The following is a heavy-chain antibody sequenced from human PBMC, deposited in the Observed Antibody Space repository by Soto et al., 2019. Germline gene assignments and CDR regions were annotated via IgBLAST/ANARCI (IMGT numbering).Heavy chain of an antibody. D-gene: IGHD3-9*01. CDR2: FDPEDGET. V-gene: IGHV1-24*01. Sequence: ASVKVSCKVSGYTLTELSMHWVRQAPGKGLEWMGGFDPEDGETIYAQKFQGRVTMTEDTSTDTAYMELSSLRSGDTAVYYCATAQIYDILTGQGSMDVWGQGTTVTVSS. CDR1: GYTLTELS. CDR3: ATAQIYDILTGQGSMDV. J-gene: IGHJ6*02.